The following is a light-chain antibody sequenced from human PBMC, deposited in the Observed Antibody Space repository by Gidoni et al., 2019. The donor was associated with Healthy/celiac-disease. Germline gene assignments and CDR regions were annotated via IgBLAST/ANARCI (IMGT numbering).Light chain of an antibody. CDR1: QSISSW. J-gene: IGKJ2*01. CDR3: QQYRT. Sequence: DIQMTQSPSTLSASVGDRVTITCRASQSISSWLAWYQQKPGKAPKLLIYKASSLESGVPSRFSGSGSGTEFTLTISSLQPDDFATYYCQQYRTFGQXTKLEI. V-gene: IGKV1-5*03. CDR2: KAS.